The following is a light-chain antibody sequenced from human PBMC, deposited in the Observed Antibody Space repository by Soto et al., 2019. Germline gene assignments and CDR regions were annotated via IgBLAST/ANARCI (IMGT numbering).Light chain of an antibody. CDR2: EVS. CDR1: SSDVGGYNY. CDR3: SSYTSTSTPYV. Sequence: QSALTQPASVSGSPGQSITISCTGTSSDVGGYNYVSWYQQHPGKAPKLMIYEVSNRPSGVSNRFSGSKSGNTASLTISWLQAEDEADDYCSSYTSTSTPYVFGTGTKVTVL. J-gene: IGLJ1*01. V-gene: IGLV2-14*01.